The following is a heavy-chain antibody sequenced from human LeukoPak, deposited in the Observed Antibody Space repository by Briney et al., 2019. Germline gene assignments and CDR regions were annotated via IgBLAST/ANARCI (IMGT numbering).Heavy chain of an antibody. CDR2: ISYDGSNK. Sequence: GGSLGLSCAASGFTFSSYGMHWVRQAPGKGLEWVAVISYDGSNKYYADSVKGRFTISRDNSKNTLYLQMNSLRAEDTAVYYCAKVSDWFDPWGQGTLVTVSS. J-gene: IGHJ5*02. D-gene: IGHD3-10*01. CDR3: AKVSDWFDP. CDR1: GFTFSSYG. V-gene: IGHV3-30*18.